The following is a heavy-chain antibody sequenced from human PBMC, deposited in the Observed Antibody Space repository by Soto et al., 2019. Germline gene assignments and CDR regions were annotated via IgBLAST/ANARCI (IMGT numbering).Heavy chain of an antibody. D-gene: IGHD6-19*01. CDR2: ISASGGGT. V-gene: IGHV3-23*01. J-gene: IGHJ4*02. CDR1: GFTFSNHA. CDR3: AKDLRNSLSSGWYGVRS. Sequence: EVQLLESGGGLVQPGGSLRLSCAASGFTFSNHAMSWVRQAPGKGLEWVSAISASGGGTYYADSVKGRFTISRDNSKNTLYLQMNSLRAEDTALYYCAKDLRNSLSSGWYGVRSWGQGTLVTVSS.